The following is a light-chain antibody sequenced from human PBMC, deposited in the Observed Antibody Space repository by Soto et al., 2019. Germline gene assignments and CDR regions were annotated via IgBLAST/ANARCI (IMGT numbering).Light chain of an antibody. V-gene: IGKV3-15*01. CDR2: GAS. J-gene: IGKJ1*01. CDR1: QSVSIN. CDR3: QEYDTWPPEGT. Sequence: TVLTQSPATLSVSPGERASLSCRASQSVSINLAWYQQKPGQAPRLLIYGASTRATGITATCSCSGSGTEFTLTINGLQFEDFAVYYCQEYDTWPPEGTFGQGTKVE.